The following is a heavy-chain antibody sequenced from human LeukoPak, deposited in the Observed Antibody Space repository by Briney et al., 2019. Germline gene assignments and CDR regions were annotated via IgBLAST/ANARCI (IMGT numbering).Heavy chain of an antibody. J-gene: IGHJ4*02. CDR3: ARDRRCSSTSCYYFDY. V-gene: IGHV3-7*04. D-gene: IGHD2-2*01. Sequence: GGSLRLSCAASGFTFSSYWMTWVRQAPGKGLEWVANIKQDGSEKYYVDSVKGRFTISRDNAKNSLYLQMNSLRAEDTAVYYCARDRRCSSTSCYYFDYWGQGALVAVSS. CDR2: IKQDGSEK. CDR1: GFTFSSYW.